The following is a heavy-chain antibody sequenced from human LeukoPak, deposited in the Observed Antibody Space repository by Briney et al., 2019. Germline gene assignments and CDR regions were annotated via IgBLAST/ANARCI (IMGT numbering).Heavy chain of an antibody. D-gene: IGHD3-10*01. CDR2: INPNSGGT. V-gene: IGHV1-2*02. CDR3: ATDRYLWFGGPI. J-gene: IGHJ3*02. Sequence: VASVKVSCKASGYTFTGYYMHWVRQAPGQGLEWMGWINPNSGGTNYAQKFQGRVTMTRDTSISTAYMELSRLRSDDTAVYYCATDRYLWFGGPIWGQGTMVTVSS. CDR1: GYTFTGYY.